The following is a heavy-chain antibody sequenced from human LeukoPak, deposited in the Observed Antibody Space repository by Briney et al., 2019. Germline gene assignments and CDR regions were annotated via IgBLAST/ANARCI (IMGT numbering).Heavy chain of an antibody. CDR1: GGSISSYY. CDR2: IYYSGST. J-gene: IGHJ4*02. CDR3: ARHEEVVTATDTSKKYYFDY. D-gene: IGHD2-21*02. V-gene: IGHV4-59*08. Sequence: SETLSLTCTVSGGSISSYYWSWIRQPPGKGLEWIGYIYYSGSTNYNPSLKSRVTISVDTSKNQFSLKLSSVTAADTAVYYCARHEEVVTATDTSKKYYFDYWGQGTLVTVSS.